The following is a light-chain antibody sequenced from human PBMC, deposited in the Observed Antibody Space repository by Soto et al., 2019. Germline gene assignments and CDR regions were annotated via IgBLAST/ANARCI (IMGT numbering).Light chain of an antibody. Sequence: QSALTQPPSASGSPGQSVTISCTGTSSDVGAYNYVSWYQQYPGIAPKLMIYEVSKRPSGVPDRFPGSKSGKTASLTVSGLQPEDEADYYCTSYAGSNIWVFGGGTKVTVL. V-gene: IGLV2-8*01. CDR1: SSDVGAYNY. CDR3: TSYAGSNIWV. J-gene: IGLJ3*02. CDR2: EVS.